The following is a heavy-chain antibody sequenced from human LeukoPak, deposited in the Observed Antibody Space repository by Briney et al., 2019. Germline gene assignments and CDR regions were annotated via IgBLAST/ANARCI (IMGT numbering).Heavy chain of an antibody. J-gene: IGHJ4*02. V-gene: IGHV7-4-1*02. Sequence: MGWINTNTGNPTYAQGFTGRFVFSLDTSVSTAYLQISSLKAEDTAVYYCARAASLYGGQSYFDYWGQGTLVTVSS. CDR2: INTNTGNP. D-gene: IGHD4-23*01. CDR3: ARAASLYGGQSYFDY.